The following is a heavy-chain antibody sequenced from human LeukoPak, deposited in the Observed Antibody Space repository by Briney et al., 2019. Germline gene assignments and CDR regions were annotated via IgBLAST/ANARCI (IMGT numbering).Heavy chain of an antibody. D-gene: IGHD4-17*01. CDR3: ARGTMTTVTYYFDY. J-gene: IGHJ4*02. CDR1: GGSISRSFYY. V-gene: IGHV4-39*01. CDR2: IYYSDSGTM. Sequence: SETLSLTCTVSGGSISRSFYYWGWIRQSPGKGLEWIGSIYYSDSGTMYYNPSLKSRVTMSADTSKNQFSLRVSSVTAADTAVYYCARGTMTTVTYYFDYWGQGTLVTVSS.